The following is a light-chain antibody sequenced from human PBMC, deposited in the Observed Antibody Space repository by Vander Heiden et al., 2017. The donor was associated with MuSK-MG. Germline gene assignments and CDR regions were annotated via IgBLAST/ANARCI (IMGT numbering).Light chain of an antibody. CDR2: GAS. CDR3: QRYNNWPPFT. Sequence: ERAMTQSPATLSASPGERATLSCRASQSVSSNLAWYQQKPGQAPRLLMYGASTRATGIPARFSGSGYGTEFTLNISSVQSEDYAVYYCQRYNNWPPFTFGQGTRLEIK. CDR1: QSVSSN. J-gene: IGKJ5*01. V-gene: IGKV3-15*01.